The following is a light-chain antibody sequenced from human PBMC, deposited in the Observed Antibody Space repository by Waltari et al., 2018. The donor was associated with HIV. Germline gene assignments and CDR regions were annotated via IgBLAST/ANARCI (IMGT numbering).Light chain of an antibody. CDR2: KVD. CDR1: SGSIARNY. CDR3: QSYDNENPVL. J-gene: IGLJ2*01. V-gene: IGLV6-57*01. Sequence: NFMLTQPHSGSESPGKTVTISCTRSSGSIARNYVQGYQPRPGSSPTPVIYKVDQSPSGVPDRFSVSIDRSTNSSPLTVSGLRNEDEADYYCQSYDNENPVLFGGGTKLTVL.